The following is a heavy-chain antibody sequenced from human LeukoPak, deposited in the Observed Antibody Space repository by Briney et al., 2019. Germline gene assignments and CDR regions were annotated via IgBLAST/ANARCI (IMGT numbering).Heavy chain of an antibody. J-gene: IGHJ5*02. CDR3: ARSKESIAAAGTGGGNWFDP. CDR2: IDWDDDK. V-gene: IGHV2-70*11. D-gene: IGHD6-13*01. CDR1: GFSLSTRGMC. Sequence: SGPALVKPTQTLTLTCTFSGFSLSTRGMCVSWIRQPPGKALEWLARIDWDDDKYYSTSLKTRLTISKDTSKNQVVLTMTNMAPVDTATYYCARSKESIAAAGTGGGNWFDPWGQGTLVTVSS.